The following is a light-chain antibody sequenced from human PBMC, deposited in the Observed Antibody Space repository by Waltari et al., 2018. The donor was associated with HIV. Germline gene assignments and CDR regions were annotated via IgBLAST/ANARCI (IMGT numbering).Light chain of an antibody. CDR2: DVT. V-gene: IGLV2-11*01. CDR3: CSYAGSSYV. Sequence: QSALTLPRPVSGAPGQPVTIPCTGTTRDLGGSNNVSWYQQHPGKAPKLMSYDVTKRPSGVPDRFSGSKSGNTASLTISGLQAEDEADYYCCSYAGSSYVFGTGTKVTVL. J-gene: IGLJ1*01. CDR1: TRDLGGSNN.